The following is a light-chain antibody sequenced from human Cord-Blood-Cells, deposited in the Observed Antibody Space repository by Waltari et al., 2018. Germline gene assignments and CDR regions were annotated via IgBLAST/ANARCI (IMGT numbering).Light chain of an antibody. V-gene: IGKV1-8*01. J-gene: IGKJ2*01. CDR1: QGISSY. CDR3: QQYYSYPYT. CDR2: AAS. Sequence: AIRMTQSPSSFSASTGDRVTITCRASQGISSYLAWYQQKPGKAPKLLIYAASTLQRGVPSRFGGSGSGTDFTLTISCLQSEDFATYYCQQYYSYPYTFGQGTKLEIK.